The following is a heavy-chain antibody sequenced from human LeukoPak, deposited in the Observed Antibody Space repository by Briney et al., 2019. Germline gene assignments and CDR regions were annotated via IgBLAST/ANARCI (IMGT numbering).Heavy chain of an antibody. J-gene: IGHJ4*02. V-gene: IGHV1-3*01. D-gene: IGHD1-26*01. CDR3: ARGGAQWYFDY. Sequence: FQGRVTITRDTSASTAYMELSSLRSEDTAVYYCARGGAQWYFDYWGQGTLVTVSS.